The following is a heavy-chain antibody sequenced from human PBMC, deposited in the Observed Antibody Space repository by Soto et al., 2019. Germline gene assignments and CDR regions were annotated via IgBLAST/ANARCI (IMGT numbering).Heavy chain of an antibody. D-gene: IGHD2-15*01. CDR1: GFTFTTYD. CDR2: ISNDGRGK. CDR3: ARDQCFGGGRSCYYFDF. Sequence: PEGSLRLSCADSGFTFTTYDIHWVRQAPGKGLEWVAVISNDGRGKYYADSVKGRFTISRDNSKNTLYLQMNSLRSDDTAVYYCARDQCFGGGRSCYYFDFWGQGTLVTVSS. J-gene: IGHJ4*02. V-gene: IGHV3-30*04.